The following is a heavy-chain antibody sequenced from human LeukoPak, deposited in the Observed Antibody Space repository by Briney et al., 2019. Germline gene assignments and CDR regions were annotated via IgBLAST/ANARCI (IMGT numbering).Heavy chain of an antibody. CDR2: ISSSSSYI. Sequence: TGGSLRLSCAASGFTFSSYTMNWVRQAPGKGLEWVSSISSSSSYIYYADSVKGRFTISRDNAKNSLYLQMNSLRAEDTAVYYCARDLYGDYAFDYWGQGTLVTVSS. CDR1: GFTFSSYT. CDR3: ARDLYGDYAFDY. D-gene: IGHD4-17*01. J-gene: IGHJ4*02. V-gene: IGHV3-21*01.